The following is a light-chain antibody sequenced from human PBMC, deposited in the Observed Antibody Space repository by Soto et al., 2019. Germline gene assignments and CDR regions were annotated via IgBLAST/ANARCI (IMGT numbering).Light chain of an antibody. J-gene: IGLJ2*01. CDR2: DNT. Sequence: QSALTQPPSVSAAPGQKVTISCSGSSSNIGNNYVSWYQQLPGAAPQLLIYDNTNRPSGIPDRFSGSKSGSSATLGITGLQTGDEADYYCGTWDSSLTAVVFGGGTKLTVL. CDR1: SSNIGNNY. V-gene: IGLV1-51*01. CDR3: GTWDSSLTAVV.